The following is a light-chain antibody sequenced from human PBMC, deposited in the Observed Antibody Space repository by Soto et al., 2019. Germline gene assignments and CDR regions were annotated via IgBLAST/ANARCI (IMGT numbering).Light chain of an antibody. CDR3: SSYTSNNTHV. V-gene: IGLV2-14*03. CDR1: SSDVGGFNY. CDR2: DVS. J-gene: IGLJ1*01. Sequence: HSVLAQPASVSGSPGQSITISCTGTSSDVGGFNYVSWYQQYPGKAPKLLIYDVSNRPSGVSNRFSGSKSGNTASLTISGLQAEDEADYYCSSYTSNNTHVFGTGTKVTVL.